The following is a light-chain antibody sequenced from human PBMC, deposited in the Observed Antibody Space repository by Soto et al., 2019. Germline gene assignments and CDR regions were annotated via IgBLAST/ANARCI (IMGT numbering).Light chain of an antibody. CDR3: QSYDSRLSGYV. J-gene: IGLJ1*01. Sequence: QSVLTQPPSVSGAPGQRVTISCTGSSSNIGAGYDVHWYQQLPGTAPKLLIYGNSNRPSGVPDRFSGSKSGTSASLAITGLQAEDAADYYCQSYDSRLSGYVFGTGTKCTVL. V-gene: IGLV1-40*01. CDR1: SSNIGAGYD. CDR2: GNS.